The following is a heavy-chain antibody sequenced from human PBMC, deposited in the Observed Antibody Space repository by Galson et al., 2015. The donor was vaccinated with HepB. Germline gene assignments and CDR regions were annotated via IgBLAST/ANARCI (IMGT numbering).Heavy chain of an antibody. J-gene: IGHJ4*02. CDR2: IYPGDSDT. CDR1: GYSFTSYW. CDR3: GKETGGSGTSYMSYFDY. Sequence: QSGAEVKKPGESLKISCKGSGYSFTSYWIGWVRQMPGKGLEWMGIIYPGDSDTRYSPSFQGQVTISADKSISTAYLQMNSLRPQDTAVYFCGKETGGSGTSYMSYFDYWGQGTLVSVSS. D-gene: IGHD3-10*01. V-gene: IGHV5-51*01.